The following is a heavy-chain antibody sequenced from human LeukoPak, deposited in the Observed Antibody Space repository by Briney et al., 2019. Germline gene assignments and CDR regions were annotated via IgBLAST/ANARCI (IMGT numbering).Heavy chain of an antibody. V-gene: IGHV4-4*07. D-gene: IGHD6-13*01. Sequence: SGTLSLTCTVSGGSISSYYWSWIRQPAGKGLEWIGRIYTSGSTNYNPSLKSRVTISVDKSKNQFSLKLSSVTAADTAVYYCARGGYSSSWDPLNWGQGTLVTVSS. J-gene: IGHJ4*02. CDR1: GGSISSYY. CDR3: ARGGYSSSWDPLN. CDR2: IYTSGST.